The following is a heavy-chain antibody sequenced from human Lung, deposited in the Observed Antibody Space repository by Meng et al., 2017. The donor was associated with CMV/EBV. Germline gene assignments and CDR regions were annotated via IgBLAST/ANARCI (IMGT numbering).Heavy chain of an antibody. CDR1: GVTFSSYA. CDR3: AHGGGDC. V-gene: IGHV3-30-3*01. Sequence: QVQLGESGGGVVQPWGHLRASCPASGVTFSSYAMHWVRQAPGKGLEWVAVISNDGSNKYYADSVKGRFTISRDNSKNTLYLQMNSLRAEDTAVYYCAHGGGDCWGQGTLVTVSS. D-gene: IGHD2-15*01. J-gene: IGHJ4*02. CDR2: ISNDGSNK.